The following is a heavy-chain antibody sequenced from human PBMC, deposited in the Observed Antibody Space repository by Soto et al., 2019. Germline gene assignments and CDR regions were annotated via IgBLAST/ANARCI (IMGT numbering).Heavy chain of an antibody. J-gene: IGHJ5*02. CDR3: ARAQFYSGSGNYHNLMFDP. CDR1: VGSIGCAGYS. Sequence: SETLSLTCAVSVGSIGCAGYSWSWIRQPPGGGLDWIGYIYESGTILYNPSLKTRLTISLNWSDKQFSLTLNSVTAADTAVYYCARAQFYSGSGNYHNLMFDPWGQGTQVTVSS. CDR2: IYESGTI. D-gene: IGHD3-10*01. V-gene: IGHV4-30-2*01.